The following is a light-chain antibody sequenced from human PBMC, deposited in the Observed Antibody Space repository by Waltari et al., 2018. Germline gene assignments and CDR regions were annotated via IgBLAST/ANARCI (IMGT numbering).Light chain of an antibody. CDR3: QQSYSSPYI. CDR1: QSISRY. V-gene: IGKV1-39*01. Sequence: MTQSPSSLSASVGDRVTITCRASQSISRYLNWYQQKPGKAPKLLISGASSLHSGVPSRFSGSGSATDFTLTISSVQPEDFATYYCQQSYSSPYIFGQGTNVEIQ. CDR2: GAS. J-gene: IGKJ2*01.